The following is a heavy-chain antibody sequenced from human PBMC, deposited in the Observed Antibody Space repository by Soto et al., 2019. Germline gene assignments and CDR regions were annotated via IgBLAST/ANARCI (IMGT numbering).Heavy chain of an antibody. CDR3: ARDPTLGDAYDWGSNWCDP. Sequence: QVQLVQSGAEVKKPGSSVKVSCKASGGTFSSYTISWVRQAPGQGLEWMGRIIPILGIANYAQKFQGRVTGTAARSTSTAYMELSSLRSEDTAVYYCARDPTLGDAYDWGSNWCDPWGQGTLVTVSS. CDR2: IIPILGIA. J-gene: IGHJ5*02. V-gene: IGHV1-69*08. CDR1: GGTFSSYT. D-gene: IGHD3-16*01.